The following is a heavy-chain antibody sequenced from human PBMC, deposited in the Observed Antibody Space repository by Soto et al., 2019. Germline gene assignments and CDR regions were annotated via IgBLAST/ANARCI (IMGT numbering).Heavy chain of an antibody. Sequence: HPGGSLRLSCAASGFTFSSYAMSWVRQAPGTGLEWVSAISGSGTATYYADSVKGRFTISRDNSKNTLSLQMNSLRAEDTAVYYCAKDNYDILTDYPHYFDYWGQGTLVTVSS. J-gene: IGHJ4*02. CDR2: ISGSGTAT. D-gene: IGHD3-9*01. CDR3: AKDNYDILTDYPHYFDY. CDR1: GFTFSSYA. V-gene: IGHV3-23*01.